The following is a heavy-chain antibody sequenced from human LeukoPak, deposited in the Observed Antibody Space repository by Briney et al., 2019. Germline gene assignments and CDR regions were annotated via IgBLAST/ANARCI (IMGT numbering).Heavy chain of an antibody. CDR3: AKNYYYDSSGYSDYYYYYYYMDV. CDR2: ISGSGGST. D-gene: IGHD3-22*01. CDR1: GFTFRNYA. V-gene: IGHV3-23*01. Sequence: GGSLRLSCAPSGFTFRNYAMHWVRQAPGKGLEWVSAISGSGGSTYYADSVKGRFTISRDNSKNTLYLQMNSLRAEDTAVSYCAKNYYYDSSGYSDYYYYYYYMDVWGKGTTVTVSS. J-gene: IGHJ6*03.